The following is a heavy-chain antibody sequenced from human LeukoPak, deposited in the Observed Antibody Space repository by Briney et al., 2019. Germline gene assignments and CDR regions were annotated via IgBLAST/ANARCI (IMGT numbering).Heavy chain of an antibody. J-gene: IGHJ6*03. CDR1: GGSINSGGSY. CDR2: IYYSWSS. Sequence: SETLSLTCTVSGGSINSGGSYWSWIRQHPGKGLEWIGCIYYSWSSYYDPSLKSRVTLSLDTSKNQFSLKLSSVTAADTAVYYCARDNGDYRSIYYNMDVWGKGTTVTVSS. D-gene: IGHD4-11*01. CDR3: ARDNGDYRSIYYNMDV. V-gene: IGHV4-31*03.